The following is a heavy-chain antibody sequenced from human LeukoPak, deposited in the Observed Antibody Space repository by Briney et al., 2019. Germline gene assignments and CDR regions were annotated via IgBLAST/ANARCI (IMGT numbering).Heavy chain of an antibody. Sequence: GGSLRLSCAASGLTFSSYEMNWVRQAPGKGLEWVSYISSSGSTIYYADSVKGRFTISRDNAKNSLYLQMNSLRAEDTAVYYCARARYCSSTSCYDVGYFDYWGQGTLVTVSS. CDR1: GLTFSSYE. D-gene: IGHD2-2*01. J-gene: IGHJ4*02. CDR2: ISSSGSTI. V-gene: IGHV3-48*03. CDR3: ARARYCSSTSCYDVGYFDY.